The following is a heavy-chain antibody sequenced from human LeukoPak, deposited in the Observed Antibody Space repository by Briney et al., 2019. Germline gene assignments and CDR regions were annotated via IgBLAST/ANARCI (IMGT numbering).Heavy chain of an antibody. CDR3: ARSFGAYSSSSRHSHYYYGMDV. Sequence: PSETLSLTCTVSGGSISSSSYYWGWIRQPPGKGLEWIGSIYYSGSTNYNPSLKSRVTISVDTSKNQFSLKLSSVTAADTAVYYCARSFGAYSSSSRHSHYYYGMDVWGQGTTVTVSS. CDR1: GGSISSSSYY. CDR2: IYYSGST. V-gene: IGHV4-39*07. J-gene: IGHJ6*02. D-gene: IGHD6-13*01.